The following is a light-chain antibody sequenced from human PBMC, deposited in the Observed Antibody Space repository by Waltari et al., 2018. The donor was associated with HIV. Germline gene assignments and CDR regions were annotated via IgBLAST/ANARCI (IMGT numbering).Light chain of an antibody. CDR3: QVWDSSSDHVV. V-gene: IGLV3-21*02. CDR1: NLGSKR. Sequence: SYVLTQPPSVSVAPGQTARITCGGNNLGSKRVHWYQQKPGQAPVLVFYYDSDRPSGIPERFSGSNSGNTATLTISRVEAGDEADYYCQVWDSSSDHVVFGGGTKLTVL. CDR2: YDS. J-gene: IGLJ2*01.